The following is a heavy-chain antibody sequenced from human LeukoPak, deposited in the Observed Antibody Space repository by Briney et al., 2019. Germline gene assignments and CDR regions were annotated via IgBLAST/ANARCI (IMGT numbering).Heavy chain of an antibody. J-gene: IGHJ4*02. CDR3: ARGPYSSNWYVDY. V-gene: IGHV3-48*04. CDR2: ISRTGNSI. D-gene: IGHD6-13*01. Sequence: GRSLRLSCAASGFTFSDYGMHWVRQAPGKGLEWISYISRTGNSIYYADSVKGRFTISRDSAKNSLYLQMNSLRAEDTAVYYCARGPYSSNWYVDYWGQGTLVTVAS. CDR1: GFTFSDYG.